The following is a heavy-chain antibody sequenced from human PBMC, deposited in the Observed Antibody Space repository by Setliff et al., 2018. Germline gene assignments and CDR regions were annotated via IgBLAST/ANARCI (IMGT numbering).Heavy chain of an antibody. CDR1: GGSFSNYY. CDR3: RFWSGYYKNDY. Sequence: SETLSLTCTVYGGSFSNYYWSWIRQPPGKGLEWIGEINHSGSTNYNPSLTSRVTISVDTSKNQFSLKLSSVTAADTAVDYCRFWSGYYKNDYGGQGTLVTVSS. V-gene: IGHV4-34*01. D-gene: IGHD3-3*01. CDR2: INHSGST. J-gene: IGHJ4*02.